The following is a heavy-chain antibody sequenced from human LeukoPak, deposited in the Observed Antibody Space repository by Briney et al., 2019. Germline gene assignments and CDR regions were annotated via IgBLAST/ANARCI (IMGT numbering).Heavy chain of an antibody. CDR3: ARVRNIVGATGYFDY. CDR2: INHSGST. D-gene: IGHD1-26*01. CDR1: GFTFSSYA. Sequence: GSLRLSCAASGFTFSSYAMSWVRQPPGKGLEWIGEINHSGSTNYNPSLKSRVTISVDTSKNQFSLKLSSVTAADTAVYYCARVRNIVGATGYFDYWGQGTLVTVSS. V-gene: IGHV4-34*01. J-gene: IGHJ4*02.